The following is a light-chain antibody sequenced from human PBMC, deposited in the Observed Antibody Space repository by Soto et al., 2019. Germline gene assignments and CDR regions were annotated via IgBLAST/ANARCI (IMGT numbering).Light chain of an antibody. CDR3: QQRSNWQVT. CDR2: DAS. CDR1: QSVSTS. Sequence: IVLTQSPGTLSLSPGERATLSCRASQSVSTSLTWYQQKPGQAPRLFIYDASNRATGIPARFSGSGFGTEFTLTISSLEPEDFAVYYCQQRSNWQVTFGQGTRLEIK. V-gene: IGKV3-11*01. J-gene: IGKJ5*01.